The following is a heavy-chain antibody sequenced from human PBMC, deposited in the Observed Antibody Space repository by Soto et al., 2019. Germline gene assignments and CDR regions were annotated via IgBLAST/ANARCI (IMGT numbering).Heavy chain of an antibody. CDR3: TFGYDSSGYELLRDAFDI. J-gene: IGHJ3*02. CDR1: GLTFGDYA. V-gene: IGHV3-49*03. Sequence: GGSLRLSCTASGLTFGDYAMNWFRRAPGKGLEWLGFIRSKTYGGTTEYAASVKGRFIISRDDSKSIAYLQMNSLKTEDTAVYYCTFGYDSSGYELLRDAFDIWGQGTLVTVSS. D-gene: IGHD3-22*01. CDR2: IRSKTYGGTT.